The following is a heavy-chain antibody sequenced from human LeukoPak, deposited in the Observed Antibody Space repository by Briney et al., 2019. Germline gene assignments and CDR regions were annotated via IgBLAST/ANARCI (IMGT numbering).Heavy chain of an antibody. Sequence: GGSLRLSCVASGFSVNNYAMNWVRQSPGKGLEWVSLIIGSSGSTFYADSVKGRFTISRDKSKNTLYLQMNSLRAEDTAVYYCAKGAYDYIEIAYFDYWGQGSLVTVSS. V-gene: IGHV3-23*01. CDR2: IIGSSGST. D-gene: IGHD5-12*01. CDR1: GFSVNNYA. J-gene: IGHJ4*02. CDR3: AKGAYDYIEIAYFDY.